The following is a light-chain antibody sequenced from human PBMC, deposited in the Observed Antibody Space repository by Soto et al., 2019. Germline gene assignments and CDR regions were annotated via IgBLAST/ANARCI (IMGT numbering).Light chain of an antibody. CDR1: QSISNG. J-gene: IGKJ1*01. Sequence: DIQMSLSPSTLSAPKGDRVTITCRASQSISNGLAWYQQKPGRAPTLLIYDVSRLESGVPSRFSGSGSGTEFTLTINSLQPDDFAPYCCQQYSRHWETFGQGTKVDIK. V-gene: IGKV1-5*01. CDR2: DVS. CDR3: QQYSRHWET.